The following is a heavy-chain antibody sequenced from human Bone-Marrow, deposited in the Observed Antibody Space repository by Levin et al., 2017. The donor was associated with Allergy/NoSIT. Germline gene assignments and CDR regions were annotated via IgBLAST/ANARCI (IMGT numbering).Heavy chain of an antibody. CDR1: GFSLSSYGVG. CDR2: IYWDDDK. Sequence: QTLSLTCTFSGFSLSSYGVGVGWVRQPPGTALEWLAVIYWDDDKRYSPSLKSRLTITKDTSKDQVVLTMANMDTVDSGTYYCAQRGSWAGNNWDTGYLDYWGQGTLVTVSS. CDR3: AQRGSWAGNNWDTGYLDY. D-gene: IGHD1-1*01. J-gene: IGHJ4*02. V-gene: IGHV2-5*02.